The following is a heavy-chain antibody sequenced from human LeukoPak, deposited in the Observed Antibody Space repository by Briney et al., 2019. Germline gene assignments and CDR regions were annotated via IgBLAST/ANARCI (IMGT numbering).Heavy chain of an antibody. D-gene: IGHD3-16*01. V-gene: IGHV3-7*03. CDR1: GFTFSSYW. CDR2: INHNGSVN. J-gene: IGHJ6*02. Sequence: TGGSLRLSCAASGFTFSSYWMNWARQAPGKGLEWVASINHNGSVNYYVDSVKGRFTISRDNAKNSLYLQMSNLRAEDTAVYFCARGGGLDVWGQGATVTVSS. CDR3: ARGGGLDV.